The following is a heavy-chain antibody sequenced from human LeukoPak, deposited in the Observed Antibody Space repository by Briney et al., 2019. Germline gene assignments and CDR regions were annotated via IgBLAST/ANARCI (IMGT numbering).Heavy chain of an antibody. J-gene: IGHJ6*03. Sequence: SETLSLTCTVSGDSISSSSYYWGWIRQPPGKGLESIGNIYYSGRTDYSPSLKSRLPLSVATSNNQFSLKLSSVTAADTAVYYCARHVSRFFDWSGYYMDVWGKGTTITVSS. D-gene: IGHD3-9*01. CDR1: GDSISSSSYY. CDR3: ARHVSRFFDWSGYYMDV. CDR2: IYYSGRT. V-gene: IGHV4-39*01.